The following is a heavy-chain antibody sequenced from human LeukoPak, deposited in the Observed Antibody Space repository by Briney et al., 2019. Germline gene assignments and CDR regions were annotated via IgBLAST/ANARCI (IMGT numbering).Heavy chain of an antibody. CDR3: ASHSEYSSSSVAFDP. CDR2: ISAYNGNT. CDR1: GYTFTSYG. J-gene: IGHJ5*02. D-gene: IGHD6-6*01. Sequence: GASVKVSCKASGYTFTSYGISWVRQAPGQGLEWMGWISAYNGNTNYAQKLQGRVTMTTDTSTSTAYMELRSLRSDDTAVYYCASHSEYSSSSVAFDPWGQGTLVTVSS. V-gene: IGHV1-18*01.